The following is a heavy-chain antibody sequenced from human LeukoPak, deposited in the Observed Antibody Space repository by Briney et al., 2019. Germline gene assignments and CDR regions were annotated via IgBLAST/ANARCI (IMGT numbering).Heavy chain of an antibody. CDR1: GYTFTGYY. D-gene: IGHD6-19*01. J-gene: IGHJ6*03. Sequence: ASVKVSCKASGYTFTGYYMHWVRQAPGQGLEWMGRIIPNSGGTNYAQKFQGRVTMTRDTSISTAYMELSRLRSDDTAVYYCARLAVAGAHYYYYMDVWGKGTTVTVSS. V-gene: IGHV1-2*06. CDR2: IIPNSGGT. CDR3: ARLAVAGAHYYYYMDV.